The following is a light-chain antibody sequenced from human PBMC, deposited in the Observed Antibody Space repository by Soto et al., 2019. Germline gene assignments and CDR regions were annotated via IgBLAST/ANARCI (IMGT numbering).Light chain of an antibody. CDR1: QSISSW. J-gene: IGKJ1*01. CDR2: DAS. Sequence: DIQMTQSPSTLSASVGDRVTITCRASQSISSWLAWYQQKPGKAPNLLIFDASSLESGVPSRFSGSGSGTEFILTISSLQPDDFATYYCQQYNSSPWTFGQGTKVEIE. CDR3: QQYNSSPWT. V-gene: IGKV1-5*01.